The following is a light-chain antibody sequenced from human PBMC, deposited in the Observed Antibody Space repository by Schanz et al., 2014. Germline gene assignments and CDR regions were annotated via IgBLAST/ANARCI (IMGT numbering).Light chain of an antibody. CDR3: SSYTRSSPVV. Sequence: QSALTQPAFVSGSPGQSITISCTGTSSDVGTYNYVSWYQHHPGKAPKLMIYDVSDRPSGVSNRFSGSKSGNTASLTISGLQAEDEADYYCSSYTRSSPVVFGGGTKLTVL. CDR2: DVS. J-gene: IGLJ2*01. V-gene: IGLV2-14*03. CDR1: SSDVGTYNY.